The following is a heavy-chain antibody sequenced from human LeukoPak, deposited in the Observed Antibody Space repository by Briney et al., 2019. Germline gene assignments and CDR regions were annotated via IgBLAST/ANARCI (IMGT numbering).Heavy chain of an antibody. CDR3: ALNYGDYYYYMDV. Sequence: GASVKISCKXSGYTFTDYYMHWVQQAPGKGLEWMGLVDPEDGETIYAEKFQGRVTITADTSTDTAYMELSSLRSEDTAVYYCALNYGDYYYYMDVWGKGTTVTVSS. CDR2: VDPEDGET. J-gene: IGHJ6*03. V-gene: IGHV1-69-2*01. CDR1: GYTFTDYY. D-gene: IGHD4-17*01.